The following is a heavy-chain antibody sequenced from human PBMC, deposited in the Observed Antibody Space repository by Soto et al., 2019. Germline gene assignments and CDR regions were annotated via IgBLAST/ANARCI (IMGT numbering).Heavy chain of an antibody. D-gene: IGHD4-4*01. CDR2: IIPIFGTA. CDR3: ARARYFSYSSYGTLGMAV. V-gene: IGHV1-69*01. CDR1: GGTFSSYA. Sequence: QVQLVQSGAEVKTPGSSVKVSCKASGGTFSSYAISWVRPAPGQGLEWMGGIIPIFGTANYAHKFQGRVTTTADESTSTGYMELSSLTDEDTAVYYCARARYFSYSSYGTLGMAVWGQGTTVTVS. J-gene: IGHJ6*02.